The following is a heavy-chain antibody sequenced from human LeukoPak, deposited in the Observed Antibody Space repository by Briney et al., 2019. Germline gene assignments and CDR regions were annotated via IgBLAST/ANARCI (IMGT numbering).Heavy chain of an antibody. CDR3: ARDNQWLNAFDI. J-gene: IGHJ3*02. CDR2: IYYSGST. Sequence: SETLSLTCTVSGGSISSSSYYWGWIRQPPGKGLEWIGSIYYSGSTYYNPSLKSRVTISVDTSRNRFSLKLSSVTAADTAMYYCARDNQWLNAFDIWGQGTMVTVSS. V-gene: IGHV4-39*07. CDR1: GGSISSSSYY. D-gene: IGHD3-22*01.